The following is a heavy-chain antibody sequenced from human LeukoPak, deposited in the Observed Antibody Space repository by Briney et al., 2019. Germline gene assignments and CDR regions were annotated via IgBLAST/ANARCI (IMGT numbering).Heavy chain of an antibody. Sequence: GSLRLSCAASGFTFSSYWMSWVRQAPGKGLEWVANIKQDGSEKYYVDSVKGRFTISRDNPKNSLYLQMNSLRAEDTAVYYCARDSYYYDSSGYYRYFDYWGQGTLVTVSS. V-gene: IGHV3-7*01. J-gene: IGHJ4*02. D-gene: IGHD3-22*01. CDR3: ARDSYYYDSSGYYRYFDY. CDR2: IKQDGSEK. CDR1: GFTFSSYW.